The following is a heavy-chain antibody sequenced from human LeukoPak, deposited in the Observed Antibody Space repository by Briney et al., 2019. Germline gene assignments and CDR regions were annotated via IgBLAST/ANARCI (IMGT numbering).Heavy chain of an antibody. Sequence: GASVKVSCKASGYTFTGYYMHWVRQAPGQGLEWMGWINPNSGGTNYAQKFQGRVTMTRDTSISTAYMELRRLRSDDTAVYYCARDLIAAAGRRKVWFDPWGQGTLVTVSS. J-gene: IGHJ5*02. CDR1: GYTFTGYY. V-gene: IGHV1-2*02. CDR2: INPNSGGT. D-gene: IGHD6-13*01. CDR3: ARDLIAAAGRRKVWFDP.